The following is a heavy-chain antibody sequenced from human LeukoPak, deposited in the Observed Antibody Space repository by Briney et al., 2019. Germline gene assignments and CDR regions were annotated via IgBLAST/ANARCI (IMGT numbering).Heavy chain of an antibody. CDR1: GGSISSYY. CDR2: ISDIGSI. J-gene: IGHJ4*02. CDR3: ARARCSSTSCYTFDY. Sequence: PSETLSLTCTVSGGSISSYYWSWIRQPPGKGLEWIAYISDIGSINYNPSLKSRVTISVDTSKNQFSLKLSSVTAADTAVYYCARARCSSTSCYTFDYWGQGTLVTVSS. D-gene: IGHD2-2*02. V-gene: IGHV4-59*08.